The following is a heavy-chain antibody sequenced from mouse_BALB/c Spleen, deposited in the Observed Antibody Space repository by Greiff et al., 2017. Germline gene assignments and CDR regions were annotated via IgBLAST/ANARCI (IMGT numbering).Heavy chain of an antibody. CDR3: ARNRYDRDYAMDY. V-gene: IGHV3-2*02. Sequence: DVQLQESGPGLVKPSQSLSLTCTVTGYSITSDYAWNWIRQFPGNKLEWMGYISYSGSTSYNPSLKSRISITRDTSKNQFFLQLNSVTTEDTATYYCARNRYDRDYAMDYWGQGTSVTVSS. CDR2: ISYSGST. J-gene: IGHJ4*01. CDR1: GYSITSDYA. D-gene: IGHD2-14*01.